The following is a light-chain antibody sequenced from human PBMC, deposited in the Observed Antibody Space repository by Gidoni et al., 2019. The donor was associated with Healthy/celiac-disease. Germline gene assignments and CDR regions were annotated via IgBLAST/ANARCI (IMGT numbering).Light chain of an antibody. V-gene: IGKV3-15*01. CDR2: GAS. CDR1: QRVSSK. Sequence: EIVLTQSPATLSVSPGERATLTCRASQRVSSKLARNRQKPGQAPRLLNYGASTRATGIPASFSGSGSGTEFTLRISSLQSEDCAVCDCLQDIHCSLFTFGPGTKVDIK. J-gene: IGKJ3*01. CDR3: LQDIHCSLFT.